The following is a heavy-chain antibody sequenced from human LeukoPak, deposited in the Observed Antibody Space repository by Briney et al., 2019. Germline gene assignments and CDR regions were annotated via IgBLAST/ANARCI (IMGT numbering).Heavy chain of an antibody. V-gene: IGHV3-30*18. D-gene: IGHD3-22*01. CDR3: AKDMFSFSQDSSGYFPFDY. Sequence: GGSLRLSCAASGFTFSSYGMHWVRQAPGKGLEWVAVISYDGSNKYYADSVKGRFTISRDNSKNTLYLQMNSLRAEDTAVYYCAKDMFSFSQDSSGYFPFDYWSQGTLVTVSS. CDR1: GFTFSSYG. J-gene: IGHJ4*02. CDR2: ISYDGSNK.